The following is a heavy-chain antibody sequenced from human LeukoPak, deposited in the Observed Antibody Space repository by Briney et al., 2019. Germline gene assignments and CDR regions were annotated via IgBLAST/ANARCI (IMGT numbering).Heavy chain of an antibody. V-gene: IGHV7-4-1*02. CDR2: ISTNTGNP. D-gene: IGHD5-18*01. J-gene: IGHJ4*02. CDR3: ARVPQLWPDY. Sequence: ASVKVSCKASGYTFTSYDINWVRQAPGQGLEWMGWISTNTGNPTYAQGFTGRFVFPLDTSVSTAYLQISSLKAEDTAVYYCARVPQLWPDYWGQGTLVTVSS. CDR1: GYTFTSYD.